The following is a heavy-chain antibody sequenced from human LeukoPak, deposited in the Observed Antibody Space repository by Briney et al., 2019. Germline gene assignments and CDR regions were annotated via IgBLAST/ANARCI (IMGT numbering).Heavy chain of an antibody. CDR3: ARGRTYLGYSYGYSDY. J-gene: IGHJ4*02. CDR2: INHSGST. V-gene: IGHV4-34*01. CDR1: GGSFSGYY. Sequence: PSETLSLTCAVYGGSFSGYYWSWIRQPPGKGLEWIGEINHSGSTNYNPSLKSRVTISVDTSKNQFSLKLSSVTAADTAVYYCARGRTYLGYSYGYSDYWGQGTLVTVSS. D-gene: IGHD5-18*01.